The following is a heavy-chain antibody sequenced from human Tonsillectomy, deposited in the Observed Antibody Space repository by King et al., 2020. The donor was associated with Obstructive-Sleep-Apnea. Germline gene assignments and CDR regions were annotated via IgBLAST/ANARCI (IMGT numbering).Heavy chain of an antibody. CDR3: ARGGYYYFDY. J-gene: IGHJ4*02. V-gene: IGHV4-59*08. CDR1: GGSISTYY. Sequence: VQLQESGPGLVKPSETLSLTCTVSGGSISTYYWSWIRQPPGKGLEWIGNIYYRGYTNYNPSLKIRVTISVAPSKNQFSLNLSSVTAADTAFYYCARGGYYYFDYWGQGTLATVSS. D-gene: IGHD3-22*01. CDR2: IYYRGYT.